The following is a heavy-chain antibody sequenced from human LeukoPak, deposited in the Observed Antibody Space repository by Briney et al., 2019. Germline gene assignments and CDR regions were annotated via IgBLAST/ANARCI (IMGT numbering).Heavy chain of an antibody. J-gene: IGHJ5*02. CDR2: ISSSGYT. CDR3: AKDPPLWGYCSGGSCYEEDWFDP. V-gene: IGHV3-11*05. Sequence: GGSLRLSCAASGFTFSDYYMSWIRQAPGKGLEWVSYISSSGYTNYADSVKGRFTISRDNAKNSLYLQMNSLRAEDTAVYYCAKDPPLWGYCSGGSCYEEDWFDPWGQGTLVTVSS. D-gene: IGHD2-15*01. CDR1: GFTFSDYY.